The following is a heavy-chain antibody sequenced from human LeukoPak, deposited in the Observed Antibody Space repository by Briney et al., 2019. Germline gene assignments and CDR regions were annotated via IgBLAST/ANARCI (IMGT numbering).Heavy chain of an antibody. CDR1: GYTFTSYY. J-gene: IGHJ6*02. CDR2: INPSGGST. D-gene: IGHD3-3*01. Sequence: ASVKVSCKASGYTFTSYYMHWVRQAPGQGLEWMGIINPSGGSTSYAQKFQGRVTMTRDTSTSTVYMELSSPRSEDTAVYYCARDRTYDFWSGPDYGMDVWGQGTTVTVSS. V-gene: IGHV1-46*01. CDR3: ARDRTYDFWSGPDYGMDV.